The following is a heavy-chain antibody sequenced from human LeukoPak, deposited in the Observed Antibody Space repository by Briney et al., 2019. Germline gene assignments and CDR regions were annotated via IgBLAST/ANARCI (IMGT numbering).Heavy chain of an antibody. CDR3: AKDTADESSPY. D-gene: IGHD3-22*01. V-gene: IGHV3-33*06. J-gene: IGHJ4*02. CDR2: IWFDGTNK. CDR1: GFTFSRHG. Sequence: TGGSLRLSCAASGFTFSRHGMHWVRQAPGKGLEWLAVIWFDGTNKHYADSVKGRFTISRDNFKDMVYLQMDGLRAEDTAIYHCAKDTADESSPYWGQGILVTVSS.